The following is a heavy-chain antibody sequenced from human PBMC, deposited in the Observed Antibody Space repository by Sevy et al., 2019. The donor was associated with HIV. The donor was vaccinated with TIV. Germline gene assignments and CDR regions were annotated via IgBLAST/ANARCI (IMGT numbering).Heavy chain of an antibody. CDR3: ARDSGNYYFNY. CDR1: AFTFSRYW. V-gene: IGHV3-7*01. D-gene: IGHD1-26*01. J-gene: IGHJ4*02. CDR2: IKQDGSQK. Sequence: GGSLRLSFAASAFTFSRYWMGWVRQAPGKGLEWVANIKQDGSQKYYVDSVKGRFTISRDNAKNSLYLQMNSLRAEDTAVYYCARDSGNYYFNYWGQGALVTVSS.